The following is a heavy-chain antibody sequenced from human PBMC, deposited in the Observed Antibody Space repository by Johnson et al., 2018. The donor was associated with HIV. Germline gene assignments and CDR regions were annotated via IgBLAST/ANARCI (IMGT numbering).Heavy chain of an antibody. CDR3: AGGEYQLLSGGFAFDI. J-gene: IGHJ3*02. CDR2: IYSGGSK. V-gene: IGHV3-NL1*01. D-gene: IGHD2-2*01. CDR1: GFTFSSSA. Sequence: VQLVESGGGVVQPGKSLRLSCAASGFTFSSSAMHWVRQAPGQGLEWVSVIYSGGSKYYADSVKGRFTISRDNSKNTLYLQMNSLRAEDTAVYYWAGGEYQLLSGGFAFDIWGQGTMVTVSS.